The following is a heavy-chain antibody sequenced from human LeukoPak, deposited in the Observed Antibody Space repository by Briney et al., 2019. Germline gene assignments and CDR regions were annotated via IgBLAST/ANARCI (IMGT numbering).Heavy chain of an antibody. V-gene: IGHV4-59*08. Sequence: SETLSLTCTVSGGSISSYYWSWIRQPPGEGLEWIRYLYYIARTNYNPSLKSGVTISVDTSKNHFSLKLSSVTAADTAVYYCAGKTNYGDYPYWGQGPLVTVSS. CDR3: AGKTNYGDYPY. CDR1: GGSISSYY. J-gene: IGHJ4*02. D-gene: IGHD4-17*01. CDR2: LYYIART.